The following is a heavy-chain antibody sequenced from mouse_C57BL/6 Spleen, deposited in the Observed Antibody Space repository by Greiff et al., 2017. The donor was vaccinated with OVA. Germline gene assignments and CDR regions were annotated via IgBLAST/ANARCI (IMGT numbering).Heavy chain of an antibody. J-gene: IGHJ2*01. CDR3: ARGGVTGTPFDY. CDR2: IYPSDSET. V-gene: IGHV1-61*01. Sequence: QVQLQQPGAELVRPGSSVKLSCKVSGYTFTSYWMDWVKQRPGQGLEWIGNIYPSDSETHYNQKFKDKATLTVDKSSSTAYMQLSSLTSEDSAVYYCARGGVTGTPFDYWGQGTTLTVSS. CDR1: GYTFTSYW. D-gene: IGHD4-1*01.